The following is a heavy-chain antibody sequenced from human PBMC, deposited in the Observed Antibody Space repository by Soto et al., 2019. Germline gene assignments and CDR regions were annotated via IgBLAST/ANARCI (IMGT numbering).Heavy chain of an antibody. CDR3: ARWTYYYDSGGYR. CDR1: GFTFNTYP. CDR2: ISHDGSKK. Sequence: QVQLVESGGGVVQPGRSRRLSCAASGFTFNTYPMHWVHQAPGKGLEWVALISHDGSKKYYADSVKGRFTISRDNSENTLYLQLNNLRAEDTAVYYCARWTYYYDSGGYRWGQGTLVTVSS. V-gene: IGHV3-30-3*01. D-gene: IGHD3-22*01. J-gene: IGHJ4*02.